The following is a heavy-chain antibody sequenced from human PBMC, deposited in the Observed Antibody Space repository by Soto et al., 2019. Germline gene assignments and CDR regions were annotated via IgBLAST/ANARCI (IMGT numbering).Heavy chain of an antibody. Sequence: EVQLVESGGGLVQPGGSLRFSCTASGFTFTNSWMHWVRQPPGKGLVWVSHINNDGSSIRYADAVKGRFTISRNNAKNSLNLQMNSLRADDTAVYYCARVGAVAGDDAFNIWGQGTMVTVSS. J-gene: IGHJ3*02. CDR2: INNDGSSI. V-gene: IGHV3-74*01. D-gene: IGHD6-19*01. CDR3: ARVGAVAGDDAFNI. CDR1: GFTFTNSW.